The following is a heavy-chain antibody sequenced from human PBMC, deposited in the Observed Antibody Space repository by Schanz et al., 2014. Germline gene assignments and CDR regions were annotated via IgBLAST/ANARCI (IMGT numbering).Heavy chain of an antibody. J-gene: IGHJ4*02. Sequence: EVHLLESGGGLVEPGGSLRLSCATSGFSLDIFAVSWVRQAPGKGLEWVSSFNDGGVNKYYADSVKGRFTISSDNSKSTLYLQMSSLRAEGTAVYYCAKSQGSSFDSGGQGTLVTVSS. D-gene: IGHD6-13*01. CDR3: AKSQGSSFDS. CDR2: FNDGGVNK. CDR1: GFSLDIFA. V-gene: IGHV3-23*01.